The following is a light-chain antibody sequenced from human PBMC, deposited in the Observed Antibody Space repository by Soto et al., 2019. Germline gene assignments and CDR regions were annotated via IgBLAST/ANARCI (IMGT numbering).Light chain of an antibody. CDR2: EVS. V-gene: IGLV2-8*01. CDR3: TSYAATYIVL. Sequence: QSALTQPPSASGSPGPSVTISCTGTSSDVGGYNYVSWYQQHPGKAPKLMIYEVSKRPSGVPDRFSGSKSGNTASLTVSGLQAEDEADYFCTSYAATYIVLVGGGTKLTVL. J-gene: IGLJ2*01. CDR1: SSDVGGYNY.